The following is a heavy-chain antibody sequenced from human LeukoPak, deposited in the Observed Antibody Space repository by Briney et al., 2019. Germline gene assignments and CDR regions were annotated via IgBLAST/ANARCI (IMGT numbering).Heavy chain of an antibody. D-gene: IGHD1-26*01. CDR3: ARDVAGSLDY. Sequence: GGSLRLSCVASGFTFSSYWMAWVRQAPGKGLEGVANIKQDESEKNYVSSVKGRFTISRDNAKNSLFLRMNSLRVEDTAVYYCARDVAGSLDYWGQGTLVTVSS. CDR1: GFTFSSYW. V-gene: IGHV3-7*01. J-gene: IGHJ4*02. CDR2: IKQDESEK.